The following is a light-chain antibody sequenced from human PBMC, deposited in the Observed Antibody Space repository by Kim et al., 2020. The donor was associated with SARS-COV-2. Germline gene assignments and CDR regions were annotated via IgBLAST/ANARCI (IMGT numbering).Light chain of an antibody. J-gene: IGKJ1*01. CDR1: QSVINNY. Sequence: DIVLTQSPGTLSLSPGDRATLSCRASQSVINNYLAWYQQKPGQAPRLLIYDASTRATDIPDSFSGSGSGTDFTLTISRLEPEDFAVYYCQQYGNSPWTFGQGTKVDIK. CDR3: QQYGNSPWT. CDR2: DAS. V-gene: IGKV3-20*01.